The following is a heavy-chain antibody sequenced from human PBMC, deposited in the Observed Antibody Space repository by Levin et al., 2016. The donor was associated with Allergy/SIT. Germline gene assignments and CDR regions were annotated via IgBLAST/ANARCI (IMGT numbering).Heavy chain of an antibody. Sequence: ASVKVSCKASGYTFTSYVMYWVRQAPGQRLEWMGWINPGNGNTKYSQKFQGRVTITRDTSASTAYMELTSLTSEDTAVYYCARDGDLARGPRIHWFDPWGQGTLVTVSS. V-gene: IGHV1-3*01. CDR2: INPGNGNT. J-gene: IGHJ5*02. CDR1: GYTFTSYV. CDR3: ARDGDLARGPRIHWFDP. D-gene: IGHD3-10*01.